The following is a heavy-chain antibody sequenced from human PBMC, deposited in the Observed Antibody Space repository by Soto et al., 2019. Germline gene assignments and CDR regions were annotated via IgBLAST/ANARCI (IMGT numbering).Heavy chain of an antibody. J-gene: IGHJ4*02. Sequence: QVQLQESGPGLVKPSQTLSLTCTVSGDSISTGGYYWNWIRQPPAQGLEWMGYISYTGSTYYKPSLRSRVAMSVDPAKNQCPLELSAVTAADTAVYFCAGNRRYWGQGTLVTVAS. CDR1: GDSISTGGYY. CDR2: ISYTGST. CDR3: AGNRRY. V-gene: IGHV4-30-4*01. D-gene: IGHD1-20*01.